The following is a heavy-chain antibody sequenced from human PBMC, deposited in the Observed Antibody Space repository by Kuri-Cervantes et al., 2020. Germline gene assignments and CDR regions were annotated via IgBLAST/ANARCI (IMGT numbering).Heavy chain of an antibody. CDR2: ISGSGGST. CDR1: GFTFSSYW. Sequence: GESLKISCAASGFTFSSYWMSWVRQAPGKGLEWVSAISGSGGSTYYADSVKGRFTISRDNSKNTLYLQMNSLRAEDTAVYYCARGIMITFGGVKAHYYGMDVWGQGTTVTVSS. D-gene: IGHD3-16*01. J-gene: IGHJ6*02. CDR3: ARGIMITFGGVKAHYYGMDV. V-gene: IGHV3-23*01.